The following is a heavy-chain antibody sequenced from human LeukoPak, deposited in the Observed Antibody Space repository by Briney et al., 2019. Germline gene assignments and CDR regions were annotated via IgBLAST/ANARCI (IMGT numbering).Heavy chain of an antibody. CDR1: GFTFSSYS. CDR3: ATARDAAAACTSALDY. J-gene: IGHJ4*02. Sequence: GGSLRLSCAASGFTFSSYSMNWVRQAPVKELEWVSAISGSGGSTYYADSVKGRFTISGDNSKNTLYLQMNSLRAEDTAVYYCATARDAAAACTSALDYWGQGTLVTVSS. V-gene: IGHV3-23*01. CDR2: ISGSGGST. D-gene: IGHD6-13*01.